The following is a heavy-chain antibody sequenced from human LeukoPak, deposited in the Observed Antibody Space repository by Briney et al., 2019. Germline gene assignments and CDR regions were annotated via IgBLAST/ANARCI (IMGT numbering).Heavy chain of an antibody. CDR1: GFTFSSYG. J-gene: IGHJ4*02. CDR3: ARGYSSGWSYYFDY. CDR2: IWYDGSNK. Sequence: PGGSLRLSCAASGFTFSSYGMHWVRQAPGKGLEWVAVIWYDGSNKYYADSVKGRFTISRDNSKNTLYLQMNSLRAEDTAVYYCARGYSSGWSYYFDYWGQGTLVTVSS. V-gene: IGHV3-33*01. D-gene: IGHD6-19*01.